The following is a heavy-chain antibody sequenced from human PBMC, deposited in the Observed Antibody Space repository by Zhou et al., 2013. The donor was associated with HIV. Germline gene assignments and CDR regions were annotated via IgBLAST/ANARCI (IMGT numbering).Heavy chain of an antibody. CDR3: ARRLGYCSGGSCSRGGFDP. D-gene: IGHD2-15*01. CDR2: INAGNGNT. Sequence: QVQLVQSGAEVKKPGASVKVSCKASGYTFTSYAMHWVRQAPGQRLEWMGWINAGNGNTKYSQKFQGRVTITRDTSASTAYMELSSLRSEDTAVYYCARRLGYCSGGSCSRGGFDPWGQGTLVTVSS. CDR1: GYTFTSYA. J-gene: IGHJ5*02. V-gene: IGHV1-3*01.